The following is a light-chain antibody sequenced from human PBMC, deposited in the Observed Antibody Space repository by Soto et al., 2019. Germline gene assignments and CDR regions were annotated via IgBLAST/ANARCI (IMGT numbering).Light chain of an antibody. CDR2: LNSDGSH. J-gene: IGLJ3*02. V-gene: IGLV4-69*01. CDR1: SGHNNYA. Sequence: QAVVTQSPSASASLGASVKLTCTLSSGHNNYAIAWHQQQPEKGPRYLMNLNSDGSHSKGDGIPDRFSGSSSGAERYLTISSLQSEDEADYYCQTWGTGIRVFGGGTKLTVL. CDR3: QTWGTGIRV.